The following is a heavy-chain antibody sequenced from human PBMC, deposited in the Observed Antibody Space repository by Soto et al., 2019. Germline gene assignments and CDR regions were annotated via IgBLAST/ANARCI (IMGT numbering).Heavy chain of an antibody. J-gene: IGHJ5*02. CDR1: GFTFSSYG. CDR2: IWYDGSNK. Sequence: QEQLVESGGGVVQPGRSLRLSCAASGFTFSSYGMHWVRQAPGKGLEWVAVIWYDGSNKYYADSVKGRFTISRDNYKNTLYLQMNSLRAEDTAVYYCARGEPTTLLDPWGQGTLVTVSS. D-gene: IGHD4-17*01. CDR3: ARGEPTTLLDP. V-gene: IGHV3-33*01.